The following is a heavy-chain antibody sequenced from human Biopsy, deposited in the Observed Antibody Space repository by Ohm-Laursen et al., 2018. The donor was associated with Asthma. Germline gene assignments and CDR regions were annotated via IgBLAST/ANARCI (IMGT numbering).Heavy chain of an antibody. CDR2: VNTGNGDT. CDR1: GYNFISFA. D-gene: IGHD3-9*01. V-gene: IGHV1-3*04. J-gene: IGHJ3*01. Sequence: GASVKVPCKASGYNFISFAIHWVRQAPGQRLEWMGWVNTGNGDTKYSQKFQGRVTITRDTSASTAYMDLRSLRSEDTAMYYCARTYYDFLTGQVNDAFALWGQGTMVTVSS. CDR3: ARTYYDFLTGQVNDAFAL.